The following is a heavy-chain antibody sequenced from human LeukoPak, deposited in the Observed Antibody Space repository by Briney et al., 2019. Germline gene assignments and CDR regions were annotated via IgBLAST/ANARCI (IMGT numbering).Heavy chain of an antibody. CDR1: GFTFDDYV. D-gene: IGHD4-17*01. V-gene: IGHV3-9*01. CDR3: VKDFYGDYGMDV. J-gene: IGHJ6*02. CDR2: ISWNSGSI. Sequence: PGRSLRLSCTASGFTFDDYVMHWVRQAPGKGPEWVSGISWNSGSIGYADSVKGRFTISRDNAKNSLYLQMNSLRAEDTALYYCVKDFYGDYGMDVWGQGTTVTVSS.